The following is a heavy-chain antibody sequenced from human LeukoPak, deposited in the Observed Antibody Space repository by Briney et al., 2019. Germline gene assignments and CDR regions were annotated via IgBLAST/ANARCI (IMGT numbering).Heavy chain of an antibody. Sequence: GESLQISCKGSGSSFTSYWIGWVRQLPGKGLEWMGIIYPGDSDTRYSPSFQGQVTISADKSTSTAYLQWSSLKASDTAMYYCARLYYGSGRDKNWFDPWGQGTLVTVSS. J-gene: IGHJ5*02. CDR3: ARLYYGSGRDKNWFDP. D-gene: IGHD3-10*01. CDR2: IYPGDSDT. V-gene: IGHV5-51*01. CDR1: GSSFTSYW.